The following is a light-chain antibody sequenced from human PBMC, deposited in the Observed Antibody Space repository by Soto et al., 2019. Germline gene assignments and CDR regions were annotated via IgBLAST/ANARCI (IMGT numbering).Light chain of an antibody. CDR1: SSDVGTDNY. Sequence: QSVLTQPASVSGSPGQSITISCTGTSSDVGTDNYVSWYQHHPGKAPKLIIYEVSNRPSGVSNRFSGSKSGSTASLTISGLQAEDEDDYHCTSYTRDTALVFGTGTKVTVL. V-gene: IGLV2-14*01. J-gene: IGLJ1*01. CDR3: TSYTRDTALV. CDR2: EVS.